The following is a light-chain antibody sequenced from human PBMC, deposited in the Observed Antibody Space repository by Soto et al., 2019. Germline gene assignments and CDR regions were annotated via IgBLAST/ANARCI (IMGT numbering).Light chain of an antibody. CDR1: SSDFGNYNL. Sequence: QSVLTQPASVSGSPGQSITISCTGTSSDFGNYNLVSWYQQHPGKVPKLILFEVNKRPSGVSGRFSGSKSGNTASLTISGLQAEDEADYYCCSFTSSNTHVFGTGTKATV. CDR2: EVN. V-gene: IGLV2-23*02. J-gene: IGLJ1*01. CDR3: CSFTSSNTHV.